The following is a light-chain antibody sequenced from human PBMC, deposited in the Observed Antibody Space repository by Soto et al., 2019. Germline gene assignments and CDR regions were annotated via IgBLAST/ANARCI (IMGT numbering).Light chain of an antibody. CDR2: RNN. CDR3: AAWDDILSGPLYV. Sequence: QSVLTQPPSASGTPGQRVTISCSGSSSNIGSNYVYWYQQLPGTAPKLLIYRNNQRPSGVPDRFSGSKSGTSASLAISGLRSEDEAFYYCAAWDDILSGPLYVSGTGNMVPVL. J-gene: IGLJ1*01. V-gene: IGLV1-47*01. CDR1: SSNIGSNY.